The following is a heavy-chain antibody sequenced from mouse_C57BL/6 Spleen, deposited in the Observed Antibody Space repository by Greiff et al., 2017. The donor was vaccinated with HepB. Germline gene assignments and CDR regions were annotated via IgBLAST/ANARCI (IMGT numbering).Heavy chain of an antibody. CDR3: ARHLYGSTYYYAMDY. CDR2: ISGGGGNT. D-gene: IGHD1-1*01. V-gene: IGHV5-9*01. J-gene: IGHJ4*01. CDR1: GFTFSSYT. Sequence: EVKLMESGGGLVKPGGSLKLSCAASGFTFSSYTMSWVRQTPEKRLEWVATISGGGGNTYYPDSVKGRFTISRDNAKNTLYLQMSSLRSEDTALYYWARHLYGSTYYYAMDYWGQGTSVTVSS.